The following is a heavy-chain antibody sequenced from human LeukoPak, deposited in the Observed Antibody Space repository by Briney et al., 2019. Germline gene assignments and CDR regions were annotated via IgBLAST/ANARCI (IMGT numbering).Heavy chain of an antibody. V-gene: IGHV3-33*01. CDR3: ARGAEFWDAQPDYYNGVDV. D-gene: IGHD3-3*01. CDR2: IWSDENNK. J-gene: IGHJ6*02. CDR1: GXTFRVYA. Sequence: GGSLRLSWAASGXTFRVYAVHWVRQTPGKGLEWVAVIWSDENNKHYADSVKGRFTISRDNSKNTVYLQMNSLRVEDTALYYCARGAEFWDAQPDYYNGVDVWGQGTTVTVSS.